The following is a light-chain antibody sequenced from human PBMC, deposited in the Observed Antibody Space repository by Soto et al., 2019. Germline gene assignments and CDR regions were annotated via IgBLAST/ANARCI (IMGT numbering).Light chain of an antibody. CDR3: SSYAGSNKFL. V-gene: IGLV2-8*01. J-gene: IGLJ2*01. Sequence: QSALTQPPSASGSPGQSVTISCTGTSSDVGGYNYVSWYQQHPGKAPKLMIYEVSKRPSGVPDRFSGSKSGNTASLTVSGLQAEDEADYYCSSYAGSNKFLFGRGTKLTVL. CDR2: EVS. CDR1: SSDVGGYNY.